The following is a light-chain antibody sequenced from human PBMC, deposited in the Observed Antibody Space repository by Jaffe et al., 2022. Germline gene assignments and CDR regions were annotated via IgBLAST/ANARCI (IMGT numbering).Light chain of an antibody. V-gene: IGKV1-13*02. CDR1: QGVSTA. CDR2: DAS. CDR3: QQFKSYPIT. Sequence: AIQLTQSPSSLSASVGDRVTITCRASQGVSTALAWYQQKPGKPPKFLIYDASTLEKGVPSTFSGSGSGTEFTLTISSLQPEDFATYYCQQFKSYPITFGQGTRLEIK. J-gene: IGKJ5*01.